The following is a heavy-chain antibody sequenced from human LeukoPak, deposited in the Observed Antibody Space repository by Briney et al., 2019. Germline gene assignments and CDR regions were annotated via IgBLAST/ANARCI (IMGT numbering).Heavy chain of an antibody. CDR3: ARDRNYYGMDV. Sequence: SETLSLTCAVSGYSISSGYYWGWIRQPPGKGLEWTGYIYYSGSTYYNPSLKSRVTISVDTSKNQFSLKLSSVTAADTAVYYCARDRNYYGMDVWGQGTTVTVSS. CDR2: IYYSGST. V-gene: IGHV4-38-2*02. J-gene: IGHJ6*02. CDR1: GYSISSGYY.